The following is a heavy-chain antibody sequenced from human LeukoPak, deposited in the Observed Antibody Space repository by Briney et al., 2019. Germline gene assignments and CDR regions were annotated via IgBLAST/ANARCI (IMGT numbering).Heavy chain of an antibody. Sequence: PGGSLRLSCEASVLTFSSYSMSWLRQAPGKGLEWVSLINNGGSTYYADSVKGRFTISRDISKNTLYLQMNRMRAQDTDVYYAIEPRPNGADCFSLLDCWGQGTLVTVSS. V-gene: IGHV3-23*01. CDR2: INNGGST. CDR3: IEPRPNGADCFSLLDC. CDR1: VLTFSSYS. J-gene: IGHJ4*02. D-gene: IGHD2-21*02.